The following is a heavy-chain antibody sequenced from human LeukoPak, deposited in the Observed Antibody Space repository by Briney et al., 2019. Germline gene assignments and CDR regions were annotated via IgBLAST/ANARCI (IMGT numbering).Heavy chain of an antibody. Sequence: SETLSLTCAVSGVSLSGSYWSWIRQPPGKGPEWVGEISHSGRTSYNPSLKSRVTISVDTSKNQFSLKLSSVTAADTAVYYCARDRNPGLDYWGQGTLVTVSS. V-gene: IGHV4-34*01. CDR2: ISHSGRT. J-gene: IGHJ4*02. CDR3: ARDRNPGLDY. CDR1: GVSLSGSY. D-gene: IGHD1-14*01.